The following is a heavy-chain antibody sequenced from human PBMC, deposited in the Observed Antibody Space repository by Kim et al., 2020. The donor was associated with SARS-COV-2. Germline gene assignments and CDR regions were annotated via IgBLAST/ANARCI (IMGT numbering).Heavy chain of an antibody. V-gene: IGHV3-43*01. Sequence: GGSLRLSCAASGFTFGDYAMHWLRQPPGKGLEWVALIGWDGLNSYYADSVKGRFTISRDNSKHSLFLQMNSLTTNDTALYYCAKGDPEDFGDYRDGMDV. J-gene: IGHJ6*01. D-gene: IGHD4-17*01. CDR2: IGWDGLNS. CDR1: GFTFGDYA. CDR3: AKGDPEDFGDYRDGMDV.